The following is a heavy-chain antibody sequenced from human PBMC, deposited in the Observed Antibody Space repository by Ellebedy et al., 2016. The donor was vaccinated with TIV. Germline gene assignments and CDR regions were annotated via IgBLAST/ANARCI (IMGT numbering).Heavy chain of an antibody. CDR2: MYYSGTT. D-gene: IGHD1-26*01. CDR1: GGSISSSSYY. Sequence: MPSETLSLTCTVPGGSISSSSYYWGWIRQYPGKGLEWIGRMYYSGTTLYNPSLKSRVTISVDTSKNQFSLKLTSVTAADTTMYYCARRGVGATYFDSWGQGTLVTVSS. CDR3: ARRGVGATYFDS. J-gene: IGHJ4*02. V-gene: IGHV4-39*01.